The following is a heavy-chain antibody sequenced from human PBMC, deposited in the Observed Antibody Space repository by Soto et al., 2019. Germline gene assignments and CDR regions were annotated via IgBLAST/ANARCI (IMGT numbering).Heavy chain of an antibody. Sequence: GGPLRLSCSASGFTFSTYAMTWVRQAPGKGLEWVSIISSSGDATYYVDSVKGRFTISRDNSRNTLNLQMNSLRAEDTAVYYCAKNGDFWSWGMDVWGQGTTVTSP. CDR2: ISSSGDAT. CDR3: AKNGDFWSWGMDV. V-gene: IGHV3-23*01. J-gene: IGHJ6*02. D-gene: IGHD3-3*01. CDR1: GFTFSTYA.